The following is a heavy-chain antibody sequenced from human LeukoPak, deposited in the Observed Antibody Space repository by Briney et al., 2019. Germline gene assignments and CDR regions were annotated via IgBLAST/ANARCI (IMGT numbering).Heavy chain of an antibody. Sequence: ASVKVSCKASGYTFTSYDINWVRQATGQGPEWMGWMNPNSGNTGYAQKFQDRVTMTRNTSINTAYMELSSLRSEDTAVYYCARGTRTGGDGTAGTFDYWGPGTLLTVSS. CDR2: MNPNSGNT. J-gene: IGHJ4*02. CDR3: ARGTRTGGDGTAGTFDY. V-gene: IGHV1-8*01. CDR1: GYTFTSYD. D-gene: IGHD1-26*01.